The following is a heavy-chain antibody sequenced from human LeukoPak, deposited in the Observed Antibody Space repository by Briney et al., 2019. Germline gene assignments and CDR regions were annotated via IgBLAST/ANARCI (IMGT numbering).Heavy chain of an antibody. CDR1: GGSFSGYH. CDR3: ARDSITIFGVVTRFDY. D-gene: IGHD3-3*01. CDR2: INHSGST. Sequence: PSETLSLTCAVYGGSFSGYHWSWIRQPPGKGLEWIGEINHSGSTNYNPSLKSRVTISVDTSKNQFSLKLSSVTAADTAVYYCARDSITIFGVVTRFDYWGQGTLVTVSS. V-gene: IGHV4-34*01. J-gene: IGHJ4*02.